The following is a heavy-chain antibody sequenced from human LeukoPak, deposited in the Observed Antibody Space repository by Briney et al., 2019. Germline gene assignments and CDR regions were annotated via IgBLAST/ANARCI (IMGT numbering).Heavy chain of an antibody. CDR1: GGSISSDY. J-gene: IGHJ3*02. CDR2: IYYSGST. V-gene: IGHV4-59*08. CDR3: ARRTPVYAFDI. Sequence: SETLCLTCTVSGGSISSDYGSWIRQPPGKGLEWIGYIYYSGSTNYNPSLKSRVTISVDTSKNQFSLKLSSVTAADTAVYYCARRTPVYAFDIWGQGTMVTVSS.